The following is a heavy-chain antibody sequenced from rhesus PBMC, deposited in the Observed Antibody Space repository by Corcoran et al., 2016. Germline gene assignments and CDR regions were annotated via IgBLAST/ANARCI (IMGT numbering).Heavy chain of an antibody. J-gene: IGHJ6*01. CDR1: GFTFSSYG. CDR2: ISYDGSKK. CDR3: ARPFGGWDHYYGLDS. D-gene: IGHD6-31*01. Sequence: EVQLVESGGGLVQPGGSLRLSCAASGFTFSSYGMHWVRQAPGKVLEWVAVISYDGSKKYFADSLNDRFTISRDNSKNILYLQMNNLKLEDTAVYYCARPFGGWDHYYGLDSWGQGVVVTVSS. V-gene: IGHV3-54*02.